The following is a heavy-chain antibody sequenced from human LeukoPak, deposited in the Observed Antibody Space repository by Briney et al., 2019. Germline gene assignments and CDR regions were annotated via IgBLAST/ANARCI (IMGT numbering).Heavy chain of an antibody. CDR2: IIPIFGTA. CDR1: GGTFSSYA. V-gene: IGHV1-69*13. Sequence: ASVKVPCKASGGTFSSYAISWVRQAPGQGLEWMGGIIPIFGTANYAQKFQGRVTITADESTSTAYMELSSLRSEDTAVYYCARDVYSSGWRYYFDYWGQGTLVTVSS. D-gene: IGHD6-19*01. CDR3: ARDVYSSGWRYYFDY. J-gene: IGHJ4*02.